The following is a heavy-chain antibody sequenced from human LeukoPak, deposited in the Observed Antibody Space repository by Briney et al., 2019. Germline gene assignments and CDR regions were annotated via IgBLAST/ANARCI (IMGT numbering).Heavy chain of an antibody. D-gene: IGHD6-13*01. CDR1: GFTFSSYS. J-gene: IGHJ4*02. CDR2: ISSSSSYI. CDR3: ARGIAAAGNKGVLDY. Sequence: GGSLRLSCAASGFTFSSYSMNWVRQAPGKGLEWVSSISSSSSYIYYEDSVKGRFTISRDNAKNSLYLQMNSLRAEDTAVYYCARGIAAAGNKGVLDYWGQGTLVTVSS. V-gene: IGHV3-21*01.